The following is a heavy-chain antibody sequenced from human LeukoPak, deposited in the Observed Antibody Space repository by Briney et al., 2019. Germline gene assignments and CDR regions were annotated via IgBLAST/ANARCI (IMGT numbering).Heavy chain of an antibody. D-gene: IGHD2-15*01. CDR2: IIPIIGKE. CDR3: ARDQPPYCSGGTCYSR. J-gene: IGHJ4*02. Sequence: SVTVSCKASGGSFSSYAISWVRQAPGQGLEWMGRIIPIIGKENYAQKFQDRVTLTADESTSTAYMELSSLRSGDTAVYYCARDQPPYCSGGTCYSRWGQGTLVTVSS. CDR1: GGSFSSYA. V-gene: IGHV1-69*11.